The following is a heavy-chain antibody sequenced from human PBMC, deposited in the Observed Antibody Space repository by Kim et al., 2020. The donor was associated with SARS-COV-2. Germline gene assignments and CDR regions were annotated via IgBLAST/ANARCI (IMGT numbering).Heavy chain of an antibody. D-gene: IGHD3-3*01. CDR3: AKTFEWRATVDA. J-gene: IGHJ5*02. V-gene: IGHV3-11*03. CDR1: GFSFSNYY. CDR2: ISPNSDFE. Sequence: GGSLRLSCSGSGFSFSNYYMTWIRQPPGKGLEWIADISPNSDFENYAESVDGRFTISRDNARRSVYLHINNLRDEDTALYYCAKTFEWRATVDAWGQGT.